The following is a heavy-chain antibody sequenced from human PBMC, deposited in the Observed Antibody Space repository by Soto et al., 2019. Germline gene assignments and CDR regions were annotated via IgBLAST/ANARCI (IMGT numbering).Heavy chain of an antibody. V-gene: IGHV4-59*01. CDR3: AREVIAAAGTWFDP. J-gene: IGHJ5*02. D-gene: IGHD6-13*01. Sequence: SETLSLTCTVSGGSISSYYWSWIRQPPGKGLEWIGYIYYSGSTNYNPSLKSRVTISVDTSKNQFSLKLSSVTAADTAVYYCAREVIAAAGTWFDPWGQGTLVTVSS. CDR1: GGSISSYY. CDR2: IYYSGST.